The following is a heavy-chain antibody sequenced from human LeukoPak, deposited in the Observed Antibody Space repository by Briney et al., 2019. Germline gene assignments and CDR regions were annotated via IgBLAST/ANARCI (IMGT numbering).Heavy chain of an antibody. CDR2: IGHSSGT. Sequence: GGSLRLSCAASGFAFSSYAMSWVRQAPGKGPEWVATIGHSSGTWYADSVMGWFTVSRDNSKSTLYPEMNSLRGEDTAQYYCADFGSGSYIFDYWGQGSLVTVSS. D-gene: IGHD3-10*01. CDR3: ADFGSGSYIFDY. CDR1: GFAFSSYA. J-gene: IGHJ4*02. V-gene: IGHV3-23*01.